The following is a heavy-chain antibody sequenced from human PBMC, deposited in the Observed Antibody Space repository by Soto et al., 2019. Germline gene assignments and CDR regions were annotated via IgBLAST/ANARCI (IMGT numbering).Heavy chain of an antibody. CDR1: GGSFSGYY. Sequence: QVQLQQWGAGLLKPSETLSLTCAVYGGSFSGYYWSWIRQPPGKGLEWIGEINHSGSTNYNPSLKSRVTISVDTSKNQFSLKLSSVTAAGPAVYFCASTLADNWFDPWGQGTLVTVSS. D-gene: IGHD3-3*02. CDR3: ASTLADNWFDP. CDR2: INHSGST. J-gene: IGHJ5*02. V-gene: IGHV4-34*01.